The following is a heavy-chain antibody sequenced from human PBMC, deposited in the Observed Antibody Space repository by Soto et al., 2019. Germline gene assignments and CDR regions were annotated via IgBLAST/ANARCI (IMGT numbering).Heavy chain of an antibody. CDR1: GFTFSSYA. Sequence: GGALRLSFAAPGFTFSSYALSWGRPAPGKGLEWVSAISINGQGIYYADSVRGRFTISRDNSRNTVFLHMDSLRAEDTAVYYCAKDRAYPRDYFHYWGQGTLVTVSS. J-gene: IGHJ4*02. CDR3: AKDRAYPRDYFHY. V-gene: IGHV3-23*01. CDR2: ISINGQGI.